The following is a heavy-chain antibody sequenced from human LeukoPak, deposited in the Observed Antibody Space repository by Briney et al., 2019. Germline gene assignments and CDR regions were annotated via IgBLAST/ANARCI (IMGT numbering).Heavy chain of an antibody. CDR1: GFTVSGTH. V-gene: IGHV3-53*01. Sequence: GGSLRLSCTASGFTVSGTHMSWVRQAPGKGLEWVSAIYTGGTTYYADSVAGRFTISRDNSKNTLYLLMNSLRTEDTAVYYCARDQATSGGGLDSWGQGTLVTVPS. J-gene: IGHJ4*02. D-gene: IGHD3-16*01. CDR3: ARDQATSGGGLDS. CDR2: IYTGGTT.